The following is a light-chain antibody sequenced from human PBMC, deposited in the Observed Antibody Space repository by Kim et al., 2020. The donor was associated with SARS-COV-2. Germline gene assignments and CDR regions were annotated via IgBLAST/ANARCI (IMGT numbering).Light chain of an antibody. CDR3: AAWDGRLNGPV. CDR1: NV. V-gene: IGLV1-44*01. CDR2: GNN. J-gene: IGLJ3*02. Sequence: NVVDWYQHLPRTAPKLLMFGNNKRPSGVPDRFSGAKSGTSASLDISGVQSEDEATYYCAAWDGRLNGPVFGGGTQLTVL.